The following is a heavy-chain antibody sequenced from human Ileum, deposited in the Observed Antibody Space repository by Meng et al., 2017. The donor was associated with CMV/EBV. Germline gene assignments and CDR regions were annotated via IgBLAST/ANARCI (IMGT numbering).Heavy chain of an antibody. J-gene: IGHJ5*02. Sequence: CAASGFSFSSYAMAWVRRAPGKGLVWVSGISGSGANTYYADSVKGRFTISRDNSKNTLFLQMNSLSAEDTALYSLAATPLTTTGRFDPWGQGTLVTVSS. CDR2: ISGSGANT. CDR3: AATPLTTTGRFDP. D-gene: IGHD2-8*02. V-gene: IGHV3-23*01. CDR1: GFSFSSYA.